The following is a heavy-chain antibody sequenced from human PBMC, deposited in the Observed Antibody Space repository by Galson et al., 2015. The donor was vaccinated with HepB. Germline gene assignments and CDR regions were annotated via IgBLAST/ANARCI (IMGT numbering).Heavy chain of an antibody. D-gene: IGHD6-13*01. Sequence: LILSCAASGFTFSSYWMHWVRQAPGKGLVWVSRINSDGSSTSYADSVKGRFTISRDNAKNTLYLQMNSLRAEDTAVYYCASGLHDSSSWYWSYYYYGMDVWGQGTTVTVSS. CDR3: ASGLHDSSSWYWSYYYYGMDV. V-gene: IGHV3-74*01. CDR2: INSDGSST. CDR1: GFTFSSYW. J-gene: IGHJ6*02.